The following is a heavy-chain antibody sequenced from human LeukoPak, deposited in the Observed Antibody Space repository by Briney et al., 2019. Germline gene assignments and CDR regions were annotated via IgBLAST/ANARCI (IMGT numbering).Heavy chain of an antibody. V-gene: IGHV3-9*03. D-gene: IGHD3-16*01. CDR2: ITWNSESI. CDR3: AKGGGGRLIYYYYMDV. CDR1: GFTFDDYA. J-gene: IGHJ6*03. Sequence: GGSLRLSCAASGFTFDDYAMHWVRQAPGKGLEWVSGITWNSESIDYADSVKGRFTISRDNAKNSLYLQMKTLRAEDMALYYCAKGGGGRLIYYYYMDVWGKGTTVTVSS.